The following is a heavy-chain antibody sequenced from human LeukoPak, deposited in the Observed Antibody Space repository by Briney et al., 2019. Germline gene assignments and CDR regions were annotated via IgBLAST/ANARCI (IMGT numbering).Heavy chain of an antibody. V-gene: IGHV3-48*01. J-gene: IGHJ4*02. D-gene: IGHD1-26*01. CDR3: ARGTYSGSPPFDY. CDR2: ISSSSSTI. CDR1: GFTFSSYS. Sequence: PGGSLRLSCAASGFTFSSYSMNWVRQAPGKGLEWVSYISSSSSTIYYADSVKGRFTISRDNAKNSLYLQMNSLRAEDTAVYYCARGTYSGSPPFDYWGQGTLVTVSS.